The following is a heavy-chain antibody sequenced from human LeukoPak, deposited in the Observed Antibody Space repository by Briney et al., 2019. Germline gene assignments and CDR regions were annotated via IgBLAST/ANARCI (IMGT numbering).Heavy chain of an antibody. V-gene: IGHV1-2*06. CDR1: GYTFTGYY. CDR3: ARDPAPYDFWSGYYMTYYYYYMDV. D-gene: IGHD3-3*01. J-gene: IGHJ6*03. Sequence: ASVKVSCKASGYTFTGYYMHWVRQAPGQGLEWMGRINPNSGGTNYAQKFQGRVTMTTDTSTSTAYMELRSLRSDDTAVYYCARDPAPYDFWSGYYMTYYYYYMDVWGKGTTVTVSS. CDR2: INPNSGGT.